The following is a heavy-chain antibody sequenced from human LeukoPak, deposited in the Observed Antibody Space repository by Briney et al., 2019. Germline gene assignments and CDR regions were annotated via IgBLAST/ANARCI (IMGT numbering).Heavy chain of an antibody. V-gene: IGHV4-38-2*01. Sequence: PSETLSLTCAVSGYSISSCYHWGWIRQSPGKGLVWIGSIFHSGNTYYNPSLKSRVTLSVDTSMNQFSLKLTSLTAADTAVYYCARTLYCIGTTCYSPELFKSWGQGTLVIVSS. CDR2: IFHSGNT. D-gene: IGHD2-2*01. CDR1: GYSISSCYH. J-gene: IGHJ5*02. CDR3: ARTLYCIGTTCYSPELFKS.